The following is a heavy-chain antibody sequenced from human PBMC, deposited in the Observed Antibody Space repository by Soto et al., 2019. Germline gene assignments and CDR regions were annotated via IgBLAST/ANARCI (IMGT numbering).Heavy chain of an antibody. CDR2: INPNSGGT. J-gene: IGHJ6*02. D-gene: IGHD6-6*01. V-gene: IGHV1-2*04. Sequence: GASVKVSCKASGYTFTGYYMHWVRQAPGQGLEWMGWINPNSGGTNYAQKFQGWVTMTRDTSISTAYMELSRLRSDDTAVYYCARDLGSSSGRDYYYGMDVWGQGTTVTVSS. CDR1: GYTFTGYY. CDR3: ARDLGSSSGRDYYYGMDV.